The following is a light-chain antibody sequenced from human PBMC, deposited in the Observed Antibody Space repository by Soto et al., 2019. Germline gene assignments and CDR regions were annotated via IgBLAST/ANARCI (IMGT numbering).Light chain of an antibody. J-gene: IGLJ3*02. CDR1: SSNIGNNY. V-gene: IGLV1-51*02. Sequence: QSVLTQPPSVSAAPGQKVTISCSGSSSNIGNNYVSWYQQLPGTAPKLLIYENNKRPSGIPDRFSGSKSGTSATLGITGLQTGDEADYYCGTWDSSLGAVVFGGGTKLTLL. CDR3: GTWDSSLGAVV. CDR2: ENN.